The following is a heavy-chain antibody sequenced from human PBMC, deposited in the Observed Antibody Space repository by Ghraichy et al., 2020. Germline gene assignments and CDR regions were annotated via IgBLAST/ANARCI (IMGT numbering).Heavy chain of an antibody. D-gene: IGHD6-19*01. J-gene: IGHJ3*01. V-gene: IGHV3-23*01. CDR2: ISDSGGST. Sequence: GGSLRLSCVVSGFTFRNYAMSWVRQAPGKGLEWVLGISDSGGSTYYADSVKGRFTISRDNSKNTLYLQMSSLRAADTAVYYCATLPLPITVAGWKFYDIFDFWGQGTMVTVSS. CDR3: ATLPLPITVAGWKFYDIFDF. CDR1: GFTFRNYA.